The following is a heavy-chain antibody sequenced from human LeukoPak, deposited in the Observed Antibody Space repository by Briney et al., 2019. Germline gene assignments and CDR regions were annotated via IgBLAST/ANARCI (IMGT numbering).Heavy chain of an antibody. D-gene: IGHD2-15*01. J-gene: IGHJ4*02. CDR3: ARDVDPYCNFGSCYDY. CDR2: IEPNSAAI. Sequence: GASVKVSCKASGYTFTANYIHWVRQAPGQGLEWMGWIEPNSAAIRYAQKFLGRVTMTRDTSITTAYMDLSSLTSDDTAVYYCARDVDPYCNFGSCYDYWGQGTLVTVSS. CDR1: GYTFTANY. V-gene: IGHV1-2*02.